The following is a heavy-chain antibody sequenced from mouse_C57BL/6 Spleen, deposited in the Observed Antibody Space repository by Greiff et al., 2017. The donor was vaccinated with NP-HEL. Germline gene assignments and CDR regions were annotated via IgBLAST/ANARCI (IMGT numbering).Heavy chain of an antibody. D-gene: IGHD2-1*01. Sequence: QVQLKESGPELVKPGASVKISCKASGYSFTSYYIHWVKQRPGQGLEWIGWIYPGSGNTKYNEKFKGKATLTADTSSSTAYMQLSSLTSEDSAVYYCAREGGNYAYAMDYWGQGTSVTVSS. CDR3: AREGGNYAYAMDY. J-gene: IGHJ4*01. V-gene: IGHV1-66*01. CDR2: IYPGSGNT. CDR1: GYSFTSYY.